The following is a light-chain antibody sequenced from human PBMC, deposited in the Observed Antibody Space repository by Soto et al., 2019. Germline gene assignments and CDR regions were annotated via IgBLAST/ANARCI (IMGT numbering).Light chain of an antibody. CDR1: QSITSSY. CDR3: QQYGSPLWT. Sequence: EIVLTQSPGTLSLSPGERATLSCRASQSITSSYSAWYQQKPGQAPRLLISGTISRATGIPDRFSGSGSGTDFTLTISRLEPEDFAAYYCQQYGSPLWTFGQGTKVEIK. CDR2: GTI. J-gene: IGKJ1*01. V-gene: IGKV3-20*01.